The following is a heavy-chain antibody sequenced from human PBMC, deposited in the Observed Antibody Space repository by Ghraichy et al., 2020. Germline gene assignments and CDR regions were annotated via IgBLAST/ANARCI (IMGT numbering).Heavy chain of an antibody. CDR3: ARGSGY. CDR2: INHSGST. Sequence: ETLSLTCAVYGGSFSGYYWSWIRQPPGKGLEWIGEINHSGSTNYNPSLKSRVTISVDTSKNQFSLKLSSVTAADTAVYYCARGSGYWGQGTLVTVSS. D-gene: IGHD3-3*01. CDR1: GGSFSGYY. J-gene: IGHJ4*02. V-gene: IGHV4-34*01.